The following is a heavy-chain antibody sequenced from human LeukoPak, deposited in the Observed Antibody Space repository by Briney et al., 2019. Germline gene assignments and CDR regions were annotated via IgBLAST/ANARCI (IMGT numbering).Heavy chain of an antibody. D-gene: IGHD1-20*01. J-gene: IGHJ3*02. CDR2: IIPIFGTA. CDR3: ANNWNDDAFDI. Sequence: ASVKVSCKASGGTFSSYAISWVRQAPGQGLEWMGGIIPIFGTANYAQKFQGRGTITADESTSTAYMELSSLRSEDTAVYYCANNWNDDAFDIWGQGTMVTVSS. CDR1: GGTFSSYA. V-gene: IGHV1-69*13.